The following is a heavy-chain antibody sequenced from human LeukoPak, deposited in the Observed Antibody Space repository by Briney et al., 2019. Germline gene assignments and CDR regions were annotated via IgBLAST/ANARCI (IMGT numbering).Heavy chain of an antibody. CDR3: AKDRYSSGWYGIFDY. CDR2: ISGSGGST. J-gene: IGHJ4*02. D-gene: IGHD6-19*01. CDR1: GFTFSSYA. V-gene: IGHV3-23*01. Sequence: PGGSLRLSCAASGFTFSSYAMSWVRQAPGKGLEWVSAISGSGGSTYYADSVKGRFTISRDNSKNTLCLQMNSLRAEDTAVYYCAKDRYSSGWYGIFDYWGQGTLVTVSS.